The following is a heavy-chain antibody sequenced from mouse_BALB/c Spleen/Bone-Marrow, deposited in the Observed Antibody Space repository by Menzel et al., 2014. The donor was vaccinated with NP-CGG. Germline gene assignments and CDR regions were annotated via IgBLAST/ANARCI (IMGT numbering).Heavy chain of an antibody. CDR2: INPSTGYT. CDR1: GYTFTSYW. Sequence: VKLVESGAELAKPGASVKMSCKASGYTFTSYWMHWVKQRPGQGLEWIGYINPSTGYTDYNQKFNDKATLTADKSSSTAYMQLSSLTSKDSAVYYCARVNPLYAMDYWGQGTSVTVSS. CDR3: ARVNPLYAMDY. V-gene: IGHV1-7*01. J-gene: IGHJ4*01.